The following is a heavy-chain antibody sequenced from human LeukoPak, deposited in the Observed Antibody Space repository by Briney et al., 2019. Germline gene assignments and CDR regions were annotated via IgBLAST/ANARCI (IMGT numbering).Heavy chain of an antibody. J-gene: IGHJ4*02. CDR3: AKSDSNDFWSGYPNSYYFDY. D-gene: IGHD3-3*01. Sequence: GGSLRLSCAASGFTFSSYSMNWVRQAPGKGLEWVSSISSSSSYIYYVDSVKGRFTISRDNAKNSLYLQMNSLRAEDTAVYYCAKSDSNDFWSGYPNSYYFDYWGQGTLVTVSS. CDR2: ISSSSSYI. CDR1: GFTFSSYS. V-gene: IGHV3-21*01.